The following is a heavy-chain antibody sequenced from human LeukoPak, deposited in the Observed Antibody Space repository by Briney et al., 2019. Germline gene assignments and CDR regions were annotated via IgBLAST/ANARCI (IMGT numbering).Heavy chain of an antibody. D-gene: IGHD7-27*01. CDR2: IYHTGST. J-gene: IGHJ4*02. CDR3: ASRKPGNDY. CDR1: GGSVSDYY. Sequence: SETLSLTCTISGGSVSDYYWSWIRQSPGKGLEWIGYIYHTGSTSYSPSLKSRVTISADTSQNQFSLKLSSVTAADTAVYYCASRKPGNDYWGQGTLVTVSS. V-gene: IGHV4-59*02.